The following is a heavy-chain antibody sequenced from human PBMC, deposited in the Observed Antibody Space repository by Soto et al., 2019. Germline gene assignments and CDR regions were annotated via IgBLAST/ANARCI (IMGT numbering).Heavy chain of an antibody. CDR2: FKWNSGDV. D-gene: IGHD3-10*01. J-gene: IGHJ6*02. V-gene: IGHV3-9*01. Sequence: PWGSLRLSCAASGFTFVDYAIHCFRQFPLKGLEWVSGFKWNSGDVGYADSVKGRFTISRDNARNSLYLQMNSLRPEDTAVYYCAKDRSSGSPYYGMDFWGQGTMVTVSS. CDR3: AKDRSSGSPYYGMDF. CDR1: GFTFVDYA.